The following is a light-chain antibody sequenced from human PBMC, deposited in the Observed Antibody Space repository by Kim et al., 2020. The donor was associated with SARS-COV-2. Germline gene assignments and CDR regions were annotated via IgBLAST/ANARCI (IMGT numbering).Light chain of an antibody. CDR3: HQYNNWPLWS. Sequence: EIVMTQSPATLSVSPGERATLSCRASQSVSSNLAWYQQKPGQAPRFLIYGASTRATGIPARFSGSGSGTEFTLTISSLQSEDFAVYYCHQYNNWPLWSFGQGTKLEI. CDR1: QSVSSN. CDR2: GAS. V-gene: IGKV3-15*01. J-gene: IGKJ2*01.